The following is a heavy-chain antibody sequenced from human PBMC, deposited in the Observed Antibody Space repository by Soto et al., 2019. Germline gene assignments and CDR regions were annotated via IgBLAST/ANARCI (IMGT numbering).Heavy chain of an antibody. J-gene: IGHJ4*02. V-gene: IGHV3-7*05. D-gene: IGHD3-9*01. CDR2: IKQDGSEK. CDR1: GFTFSSYW. CDR3: ARDRLTGYYTRSAFDY. Sequence: GGSLRLSCAASGFTFSSYWMSWVRQAPGKGLEWVANIKQDGSEKYYVDSVKGRFTISRDNAKNSLYLQMNSLRAEDTAVYYCARDRLTGYYTRSAFDYWGQGTLVTVSS.